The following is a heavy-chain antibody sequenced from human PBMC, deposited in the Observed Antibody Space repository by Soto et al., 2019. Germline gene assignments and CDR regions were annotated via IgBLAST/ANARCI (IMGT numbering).Heavy chain of an antibody. CDR1: GGSISSSSYY. D-gene: IGHD2-15*01. J-gene: IGHJ6*02. CDR2: IYYSGST. CDR3: ARDCSGGSCSSPAADTGGMDV. Sequence: LSLTCTVSGGSISSSSYYWGWIRQPPGKGLEWIGSIYYSGSTYYNPSLKSRVTISVDTSKNQFSLKLSSVTAADTAVYYCARDCSGGSCSSPAADTGGMDVWGQGTTVTVSS. V-gene: IGHV4-39*02.